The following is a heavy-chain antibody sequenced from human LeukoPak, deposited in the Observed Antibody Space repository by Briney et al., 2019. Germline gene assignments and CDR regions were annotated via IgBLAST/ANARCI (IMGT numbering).Heavy chain of an antibody. V-gene: IGHV3-11*06. CDR3: ARDYDFWSGTSGDYGMDV. D-gene: IGHD3-3*01. CDR2: ISSSSSYI. Sequence: GGSLRLSCAASGFTFSDYYMSWIRQAPGKGLEWVSYISSSSSYIYYADSVKGRFTISRDNAKNSLYLQMNSLRAEDTAVYYCARDYDFWSGTSGDYGMDVWGQGTTVTVSS. CDR1: GFTFSDYY. J-gene: IGHJ6*02.